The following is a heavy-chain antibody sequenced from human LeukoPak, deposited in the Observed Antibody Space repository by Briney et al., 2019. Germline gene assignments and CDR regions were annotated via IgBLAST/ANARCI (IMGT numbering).Heavy chain of an antibody. J-gene: IGHJ3*02. CDR2: ISAYNGNT. Sequence: ASVKVSCKASGYTFTSYGISWMRQAPGQGLEWMGWISAYNGNTNYAQKLQGRVTMTTDTPTSTAYMELRSLRPDDTAVYYCARDRPFRHYYDSSGYDRVAFDIWGQGTMVTASS. CDR1: GYTFTSYG. V-gene: IGHV1-18*01. D-gene: IGHD3-22*01. CDR3: ARDRPFRHYYDSSGYDRVAFDI.